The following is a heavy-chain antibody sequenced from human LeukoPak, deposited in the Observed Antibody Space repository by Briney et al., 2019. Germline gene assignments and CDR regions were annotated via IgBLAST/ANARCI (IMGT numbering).Heavy chain of an antibody. V-gene: IGHV3-30*02. CDR1: GFTFNNFG. CDR2: IQYNGNNK. Sequence: GGSLRLSCAASGFTFNNFGMHWVRQAPGKGLEWVTFIQYNGNNKYYADSVKGRFTISRDNSKNTLYLQMNSLRAEDTAVYYCANGRFYGSGSYPPFDYWGQGTLVTVSS. J-gene: IGHJ4*02. CDR3: ANGRFYGSGSYPPFDY. D-gene: IGHD3-10*01.